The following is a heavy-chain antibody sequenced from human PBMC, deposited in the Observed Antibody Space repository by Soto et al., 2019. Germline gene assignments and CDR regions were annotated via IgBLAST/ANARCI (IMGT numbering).Heavy chain of an antibody. J-gene: IGHJ4*02. Sequence: SETLSLTCAVYGGSFSGYYWSWIRQPPGKGLEWIGEINHSGSTNYNPSLKSRVTISVDTSKNQFSLKLSSVTAADTAVYYCARGTPADDILTGPFDYWGQGTLVTVSS. V-gene: IGHV4-34*01. CDR2: INHSGST. CDR3: ARGTPADDILTGPFDY. CDR1: GGSFSGYY. D-gene: IGHD3-9*01.